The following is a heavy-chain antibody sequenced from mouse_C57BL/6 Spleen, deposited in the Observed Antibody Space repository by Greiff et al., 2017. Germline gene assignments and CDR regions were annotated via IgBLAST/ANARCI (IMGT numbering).Heavy chain of an antibody. CDR1: GYSITSGYY. J-gene: IGHJ1*03. Sequence: DVKLVESGPGLVKPSQSLSLTCSVTGYSITSGYYWNWIRQFPGNKLEWMGYISYDGSNNYNPSLKNRISITRDTSKNQFFLKLNSVTTEDTATYYCAREDLITTDVWGTGTTVTVSS. CDR2: ISYDGSN. CDR3: AREDLITTDV. D-gene: IGHD2-4*01. V-gene: IGHV3-6*01.